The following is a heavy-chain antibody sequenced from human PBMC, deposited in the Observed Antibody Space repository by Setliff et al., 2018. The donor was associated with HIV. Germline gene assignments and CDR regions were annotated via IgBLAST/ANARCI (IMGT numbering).Heavy chain of an antibody. Sequence: SVKVSCKASGGTFSSYAISWVRQAPGQGFEWMGGIIPILNIANYAQKFQGRVTITADESDESTSTAYMELSSLRSEDTAVYYCAREGCGGDCYWGGYYFDYWGQGTLVTVSS. CDR1: GGTFSSYA. CDR2: IIPILNIA. J-gene: IGHJ4*02. CDR3: AREGCGGDCYWGGYYFDY. D-gene: IGHD2-21*02. V-gene: IGHV1-69*10.